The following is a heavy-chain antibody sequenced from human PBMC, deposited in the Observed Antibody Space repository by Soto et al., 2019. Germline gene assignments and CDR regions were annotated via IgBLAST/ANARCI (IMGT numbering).Heavy chain of an antibody. D-gene: IGHD3-9*01. Sequence: SETLSLTCGVYGGSFSETYWNWFRQPPGKGLEWIGEINHNTNTIYNPSLTSRVTISVDTSKNHFSLKLTSVTAADTAVYYCARHGGYYDILTGYYRSPAYWGQGTLVTVSS. V-gene: IGHV4-34*01. J-gene: IGHJ4*02. CDR3: ARHGGYYDILTGYYRSPAY. CDR2: INHNTNT. CDR1: GGSFSETY.